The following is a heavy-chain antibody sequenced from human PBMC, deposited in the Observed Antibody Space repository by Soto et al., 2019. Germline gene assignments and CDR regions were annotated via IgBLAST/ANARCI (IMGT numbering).Heavy chain of an antibody. CDR3: AREVAAVAGIRWFDP. V-gene: IGHV3-7*05. J-gene: IGHJ5*02. D-gene: IGHD6-19*01. CDR2: IKEDGSVR. Sequence: PGKGLEWVANIKEDGSVRYYVDSVKGRFTISRDNAKNSLYLQMNYLRDEDTAVYYCAREVAAVAGIRWFDPWGQGTLVTVSS.